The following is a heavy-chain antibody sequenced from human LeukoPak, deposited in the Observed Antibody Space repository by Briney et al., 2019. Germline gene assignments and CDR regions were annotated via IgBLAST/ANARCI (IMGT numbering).Heavy chain of an antibody. V-gene: IGHV3-21*01. CDR3: ARDLLPTVTTSRY. D-gene: IGHD4-17*01. CDR1: GFTFSSYS. CDR2: ISSSSSYI. J-gene: IGHJ4*02. Sequence: EGSLRLSCAASGFTFSSYSMNWVRQAPGKGLEWVSSISSSSSYIYYADSVKGRFTISRDNAKNSLYLQMNSLRAEDTAVYYCARDLLPTVTTSRYWGQGTLVTVSS.